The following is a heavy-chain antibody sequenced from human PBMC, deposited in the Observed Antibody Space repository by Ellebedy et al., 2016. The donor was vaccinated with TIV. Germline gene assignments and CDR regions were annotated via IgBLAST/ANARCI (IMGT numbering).Heavy chain of an antibody. Sequence: GEFLKISCAASGFTFSSYGMSWVRQAPGKGLEWVSAISGSGGSTYYADSVKGRFTISRDNSKNTLYLQMNSLRAEDTAVYYCAKDQKDSSSSDYWGQGTLVTVSS. J-gene: IGHJ4*02. D-gene: IGHD6-6*01. CDR2: ISGSGGST. CDR3: AKDQKDSSSSDY. CDR1: GFTFSSYG. V-gene: IGHV3-23*01.